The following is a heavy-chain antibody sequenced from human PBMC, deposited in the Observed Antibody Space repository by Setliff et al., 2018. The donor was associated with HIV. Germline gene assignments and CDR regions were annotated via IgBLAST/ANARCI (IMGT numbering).Heavy chain of an antibody. V-gene: IGHV3-23*01. D-gene: IGHD5-12*01. J-gene: IGHJ5*02. CDR1: GFTFSSYA. Sequence: GGSLRLSCAASGFTFSSYAMSWVRQAPGKALEWVSGISGSGGTTYYADSVKGRFTISRDNAKNSLYLQMNSLRAEDTAVYYCARGVATNLDPWGQGSLVTVSS. CDR3: ARGVATNLDP. CDR2: ISGSGGTT.